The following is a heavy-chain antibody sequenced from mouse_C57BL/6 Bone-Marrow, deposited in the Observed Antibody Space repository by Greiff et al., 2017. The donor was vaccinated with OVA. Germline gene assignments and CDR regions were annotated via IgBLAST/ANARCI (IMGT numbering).Heavy chain of an antibody. CDR1: GFTFTDYY. D-gene: IGHD4-1*02. Sequence: EVKLQESGGGLVQPGGSLSLSCAASGFTFTDYYMSWVRQPPGKALEWLGFIRNKANGYTTEYSASVKGRFTISRDNSQSILYLQMNALRAEDSATYYCARYPLNWNYYAMDYWGQGTSVTVSS. V-gene: IGHV7-3*01. CDR3: ARYPLNWNYYAMDY. CDR2: IRNKANGYTT. J-gene: IGHJ4*01.